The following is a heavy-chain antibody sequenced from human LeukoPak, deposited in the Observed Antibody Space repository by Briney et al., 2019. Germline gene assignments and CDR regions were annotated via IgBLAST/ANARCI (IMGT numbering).Heavy chain of an antibody. CDR1: GYSISSGYYW. D-gene: IGHD6-13*01. Sequence: TLSLTCAVSGYSISSGYYWGWIRQPPGKGLEWLALIYWDDDKRYSPSLKSRLTITKDTSKNQVVLTMTNMDPVDTATYYCAHRSIGTIDYWGQGTLVTVPS. J-gene: IGHJ4*02. CDR3: AHRSIGTIDY. V-gene: IGHV2-5*02. CDR2: IYWDDDK.